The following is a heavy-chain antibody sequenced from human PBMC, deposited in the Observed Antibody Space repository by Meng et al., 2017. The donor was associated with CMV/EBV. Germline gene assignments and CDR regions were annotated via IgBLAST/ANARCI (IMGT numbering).Heavy chain of an antibody. J-gene: IGHJ3*02. CDR2: INPSGGST. Sequence: ASVKVSCKASGYTFTSYYMHWVRQAPGQGLEWMGIINPSGGSTSYAQKFQGRVTMTRDTSTSTVYMELSSLRSEDTAVYYCARDVEDYYDSLWAFDIWGQGTMVTVSS. V-gene: IGHV1-46*01. D-gene: IGHD3-22*01. CDR3: ARDVEDYYDSLWAFDI. CDR1: GYTFTSYY.